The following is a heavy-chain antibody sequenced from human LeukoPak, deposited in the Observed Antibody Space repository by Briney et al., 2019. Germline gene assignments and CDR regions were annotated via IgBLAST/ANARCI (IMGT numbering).Heavy chain of an antibody. CDR3: AKAPVTSCKGAFCYPFDS. J-gene: IGHJ4*02. Sequence: PGGSRRLSCTVSGFSLSSYAMSWVRRAPGKGLEWVSATSSSDAGKYYADSVRGRFTISRDNSRNTMYLQMNSLRAEDAAVYYWAKAPVTSCKGAFCYPFDSWGQGTVVTVSS. CDR2: TSSSDAGK. CDR1: GFSLSSYA. D-gene: IGHD3-16*02. V-gene: IGHV3-23*01.